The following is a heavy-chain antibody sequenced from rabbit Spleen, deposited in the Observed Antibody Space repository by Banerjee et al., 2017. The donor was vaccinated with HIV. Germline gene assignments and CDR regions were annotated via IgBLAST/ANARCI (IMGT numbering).Heavy chain of an antibody. V-gene: IGHV1S40*01. CDR2: IDAGSSGFT. CDR3: ARDDDSSGRYYFGL. D-gene: IGHD4-1*01. J-gene: IGHJ4*01. Sequence: QSLEESGGDLVKPGASLTLTCTASGVSFSISSYMCWVRQAPGKGLEWIACIDAGSSGFTYFATWAKGRFTISKTSSTTVTLQMTSLTAADTATYFCARDDDSSGRYYFGLWGPGTLVTVS. CDR1: GVSFSISSY.